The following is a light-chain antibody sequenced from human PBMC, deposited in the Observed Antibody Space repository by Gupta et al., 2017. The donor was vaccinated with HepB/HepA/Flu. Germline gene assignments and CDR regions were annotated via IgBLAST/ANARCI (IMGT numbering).Light chain of an antibody. CDR1: SSNVGTNS. CDR3: ATWDDSLKSQV. V-gene: IGLV1-44*01. Sequence: HSVLTQPPSASGTPWQRVTISCSGSSSNVGTNSVTWYQQLPGAAPKLLIYRSDLKPSGVPDRFSGSKSGTSASLAISGLQSEDDADYYCATWDDSLKSQVFGGGTRLTVL. J-gene: IGLJ3*02. CDR2: RSD.